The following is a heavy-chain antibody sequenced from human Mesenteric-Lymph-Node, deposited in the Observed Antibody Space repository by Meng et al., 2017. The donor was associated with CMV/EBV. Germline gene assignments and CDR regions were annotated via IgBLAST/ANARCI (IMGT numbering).Heavy chain of an antibody. CDR2: IIPILGIA. D-gene: IGHD6-13*01. Sequence: SVKVSCKASGYTFTGYYMHWVRQAPGQGLEWMGGIIPILGIANYAQKFQGRVTITADKSTSTAYMELSSLRSEDTAVYYCARDHHSIAAADYGMDVWGQGTTVTVSS. CDR3: ARDHHSIAAADYGMDV. J-gene: IGHJ6*02. CDR1: GYTFTGYY. V-gene: IGHV1-69*10.